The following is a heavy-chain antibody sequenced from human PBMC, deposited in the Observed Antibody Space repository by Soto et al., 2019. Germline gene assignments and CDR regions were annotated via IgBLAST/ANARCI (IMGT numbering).Heavy chain of an antibody. CDR1: GYTFTSYY. Sequence: ASVKVSCKASGYTFTSYYMHCVRQAPGQGLEWMGIINPSGGSTSYAQKFQGRVTMTRDTSTSTVYMELSSLRSEDTAVYYCASHKGTTIFGVVIPQGFDPWGQGTLVTVSS. CDR2: INPSGGST. CDR3: ASHKGTTIFGVVIPQGFDP. J-gene: IGHJ5*02. V-gene: IGHV1-46*01. D-gene: IGHD3-3*01.